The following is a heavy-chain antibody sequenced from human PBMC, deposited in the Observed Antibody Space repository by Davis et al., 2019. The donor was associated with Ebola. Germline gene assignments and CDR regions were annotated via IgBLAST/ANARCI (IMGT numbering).Heavy chain of an antibody. J-gene: IGHJ5*01. D-gene: IGHD4-23*01. CDR3: AKGSRGHGGNLPSFLS. Sequence: GGSLRLSCAASGFTFTSYAMTWVRQAPGKGLEWVSAIIGSGVTTYYADSVKGRFTISRDNSKNTLYLQMNSLRAEDSAIYYCAKGSRGHGGNLPSFLSWGQGTLVTVSS. CDR2: IIGSGVTT. CDR1: GFTFTSYA. V-gene: IGHV3-23*01.